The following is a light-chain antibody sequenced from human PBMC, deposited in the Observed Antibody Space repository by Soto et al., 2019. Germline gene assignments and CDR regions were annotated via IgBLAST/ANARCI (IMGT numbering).Light chain of an antibody. CDR3: QHYGRSLPII. V-gene: IGKV3-20*01. CDR1: QSVSSSY. Sequence: EIVLTQSPGTLSLSPGERATLSCRASQSVSSSYLAWYQQKPGQAPRLLIFGASSRATGIPDRFSGSGSGTDFTLTISRLEPEDFALYYCQHYGRSLPIIFGQGTRLEIK. J-gene: IGKJ5*01. CDR2: GAS.